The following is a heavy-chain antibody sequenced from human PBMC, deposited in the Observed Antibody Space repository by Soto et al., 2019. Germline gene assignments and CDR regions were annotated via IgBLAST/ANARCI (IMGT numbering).Heavy chain of an antibody. Sequence: GASVKVSCKASGYTFTSYYMHWVRQAPGQGLEWMGIINPSGGSTSYAQKFQGRVTMTRDTSTSTVCMELSSLRSEDTAVYYCARVPVVVTAKGDTEWIPNWFDPWGQGTLVTVSS. D-gene: IGHD2-21*02. CDR3: ARVPVVVTAKGDTEWIPNWFDP. J-gene: IGHJ5*02. CDR2: INPSGGST. V-gene: IGHV1-46*01. CDR1: GYTFTSYY.